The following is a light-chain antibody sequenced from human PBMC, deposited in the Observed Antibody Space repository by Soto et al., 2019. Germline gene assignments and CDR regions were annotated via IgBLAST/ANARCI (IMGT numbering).Light chain of an antibody. J-gene: IGKJ4*01. V-gene: IGKV3-20*01. CDR2: GAS. CDR3: QQYDSSPLT. CDR1: QSVSSSY. Sequence: EIVLTQSPGTLSLSPGERATLSCRASQSVSSSYLAWYQQKPGQAPRLLIYGASSRATGIPDRFSGSGSGNDFTLTISRLEPEDSAVYYCQQYDSSPLTFGGGTKVEIK.